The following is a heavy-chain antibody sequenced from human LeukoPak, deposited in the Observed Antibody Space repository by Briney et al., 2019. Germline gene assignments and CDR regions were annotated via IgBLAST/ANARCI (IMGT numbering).Heavy chain of an antibody. V-gene: IGHV4-34*01. CDR1: GGSFSGYY. D-gene: IGHD5-18*01. Sequence: SETLSLTCAVYGGSFSGYYWSWIRQPPGKGLEWIGEINHSGSTNYNPSLKSRVTISVDTSKNQFSPKLSSVTAADTAVYYCARGAENPAQRGYSYGRFDYWGQGTLVTVSS. CDR3: ARGAENPAQRGYSYGRFDY. J-gene: IGHJ4*02. CDR2: INHSGST.